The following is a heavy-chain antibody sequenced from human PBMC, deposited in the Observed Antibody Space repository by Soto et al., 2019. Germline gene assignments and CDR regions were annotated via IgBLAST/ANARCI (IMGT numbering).Heavy chain of an antibody. CDR2: ISDSGGRT. J-gene: IGHJ4*02. Sequence: EVHLLESGGGLVQPGGSLRLSCAASGFTFSVYAMSWVRQAPGKGLEWVSVISDSGGRTYYADSVKGRFTISRDNSKNTLLLQMNSLRAEDTAVYYCAKDRGMGYWGQGTLVTVSS. CDR1: GFTFSVYA. V-gene: IGHV3-23*01. CDR3: AKDRGMGY. D-gene: IGHD6-13*01.